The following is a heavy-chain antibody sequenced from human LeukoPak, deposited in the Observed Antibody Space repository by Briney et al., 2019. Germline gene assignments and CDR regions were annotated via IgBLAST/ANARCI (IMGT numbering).Heavy chain of an antibody. D-gene: IGHD3-3*01. CDR2: IWYDGSNK. Sequence: GGSLRLSCAASGFTFSSYGMHWVRQAPGKGLEWVAVIWYDGSNKYYADSVKGRFTISRDNSKNTLYLQMNSLRAEDTAVYYCARDDFWSGYRAPFRYGMDVWGQGTTVTVSS. CDR3: ARDDFWSGYRAPFRYGMDV. J-gene: IGHJ6*02. V-gene: IGHV3-33*01. CDR1: GFTFSSYG.